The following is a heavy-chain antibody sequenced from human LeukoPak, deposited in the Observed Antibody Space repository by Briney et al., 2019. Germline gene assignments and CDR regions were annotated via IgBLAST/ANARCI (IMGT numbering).Heavy chain of an antibody. Sequence: SETLSLTCTVSGSSISSSSYYWGWIRQPPGKGLEWIGSIYYSGSTYYNPSLKSRVTISVDTSKNQFSLKLSSVTAADTAVYYCARLRVFYYGTTNNWFDPWGQGTLVTVSS. CDR2: IYYSGST. J-gene: IGHJ5*02. D-gene: IGHD3-10*01. CDR3: ARLRVFYYGTTNNWFDP. CDR1: GSSISSSSYY. V-gene: IGHV4-39*01.